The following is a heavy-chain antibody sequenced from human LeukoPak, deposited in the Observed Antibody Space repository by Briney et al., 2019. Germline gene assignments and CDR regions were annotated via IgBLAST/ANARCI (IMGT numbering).Heavy chain of an antibody. CDR2: MNPNSGNT. D-gene: IGHD3-10*01. J-gene: IGHJ5*02. V-gene: IGHV1-8*01. CDR3: ASERFTMVRGVIISDWFDR. CDR1: GYTFTSYD. Sequence: ASVKVSCKASGYTFTSYDINWVRQATGQGLEWMGWMNPNSGNTGYSQKFQGRVTMTRNTSISTAYMELSSLGSEDTAVYYCASERFTMVRGVIISDWFDRWGQGTLVTVSS.